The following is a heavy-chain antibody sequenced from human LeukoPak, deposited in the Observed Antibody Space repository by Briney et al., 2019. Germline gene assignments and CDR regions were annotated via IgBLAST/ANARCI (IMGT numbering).Heavy chain of an antibody. V-gene: IGHV3-30*18. D-gene: IGHD6-6*01. Sequence: GGSLRLSCAASGFTFNNYGMQWFRQAPGKGLEWVAVISYTGNTKYYVDSVKGRFTISRDNSKNTLYLQMNSLKAEDTAVYYCVKESDEYSSSSSDYWGQGTLVTVSS. CDR3: VKESDEYSSSSSDY. CDR1: GFTFNNYG. J-gene: IGHJ4*02. CDR2: ISYTGNTK.